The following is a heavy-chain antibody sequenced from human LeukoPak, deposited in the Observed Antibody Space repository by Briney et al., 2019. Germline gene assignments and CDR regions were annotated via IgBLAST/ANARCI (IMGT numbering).Heavy chain of an antibody. J-gene: IGHJ4*02. CDR1: GYSFTKYL. D-gene: IGHD4-17*01. CDR3: AGFMTTVTTSYADY. CDR2: IYPGASDT. V-gene: IGHV5-51*01. Sequence: PGESLKISCKGPGYSFTKYLIGWVRQMPGKGLEWMGIIYPGASDTRYNPSFQGQVTISADESISTAYLQWSRLKASDTAIYYCAGFMTTVTTSYADYGGRGTRVTVSS.